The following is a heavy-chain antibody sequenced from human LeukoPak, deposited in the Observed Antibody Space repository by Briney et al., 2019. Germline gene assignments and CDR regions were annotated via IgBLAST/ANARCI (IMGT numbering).Heavy chain of an antibody. CDR3: ARDSSDHPNAFDI. V-gene: IGHV1-2*02. J-gene: IGHJ3*02. Sequence: ASVKVSCKASGYTFTGYYMHWVRQAPGQGLEWRGWINPNSGDASYAQNFQGRVTMTRDTSISTAYMELSRLRSDDTAVYFCARDSSDHPNAFDIWAQGTMVTVSS. CDR1: GYTFTGYY. D-gene: IGHD6-19*01. CDR2: INPNSGDA.